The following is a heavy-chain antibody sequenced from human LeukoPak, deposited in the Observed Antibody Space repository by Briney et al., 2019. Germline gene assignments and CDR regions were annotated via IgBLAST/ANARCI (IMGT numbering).Heavy chain of an antibody. V-gene: IGHV4-4*07. Sequence: SETLSLTCTVSGGSISSYYWNWIRQPAGKGLEWIGRTQASGSTNYNPSLKSRITVSVDTSKNQFSLKLTSVTAADTAVYYCARDGGSGWYNYWGQGTLVTVSS. D-gene: IGHD6-19*01. J-gene: IGHJ4*02. CDR1: GGSISSYY. CDR3: ARDGGSGWYNY. CDR2: TQASGST.